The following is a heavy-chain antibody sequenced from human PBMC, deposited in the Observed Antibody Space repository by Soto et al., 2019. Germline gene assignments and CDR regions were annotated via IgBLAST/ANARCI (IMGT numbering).Heavy chain of an antibody. Sequence: SETLSLTCAVYGGSFSGYYWTWIRQPPGTGLEWIGEINHSGSTNYNPSLKSRVTISVDTSKNQFSLKLTSVTAADTAVYYCARDKITGLFHYWCQGTLVTVSS. CDR3: ARDKITGLFHY. CDR1: GGSFSGYY. CDR2: INHSGST. V-gene: IGHV4-34*01. D-gene: IGHD2-8*02. J-gene: IGHJ4*02.